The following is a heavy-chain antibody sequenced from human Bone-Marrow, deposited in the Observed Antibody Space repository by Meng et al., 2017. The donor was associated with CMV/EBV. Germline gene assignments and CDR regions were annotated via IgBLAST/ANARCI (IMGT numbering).Heavy chain of an antibody. CDR2: IYYSGST. D-gene: IGHD2-2*01. CDR1: GGSISSYY. V-gene: IGHV4-59*01. J-gene: IGHJ5*02. CDR3: ARLAPKGYCSSTSCYWWFDP. Sequence: SETLSLTCTVSGGSISSYYWSWIRQPPGKGLEWIGYIYYSGSTNYNPSLKSRVTISVDTSKNQFSLKLSSVTAADTAVYYCARLAPKGYCSSTSCYWWFDPWGQGTLVTFSS.